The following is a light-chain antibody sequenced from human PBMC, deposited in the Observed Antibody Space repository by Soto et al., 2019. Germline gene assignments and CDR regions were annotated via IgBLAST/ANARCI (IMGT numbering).Light chain of an antibody. J-gene: IGKJ1*01. CDR2: AIS. V-gene: IGKV3-20*01. CDR1: ESVTDSE. Sequence: IALTQSPGALPLSPGERATLSCRSSESVTDSELACYKQKHSQGPRLLTYAISSRATGDPDRFSDSGSGTDFALTISRLEPEDFAMYYCQQYGTSRWMFAQGTNVDI. CDR3: QQYGTSRWM.